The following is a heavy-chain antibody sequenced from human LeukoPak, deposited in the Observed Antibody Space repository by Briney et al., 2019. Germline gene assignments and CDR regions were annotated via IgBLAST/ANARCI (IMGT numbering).Heavy chain of an antibody. Sequence: SQTLSLTCTVSGGSISSGGYYWSWIRQHPGKGLEWIGYIYYSGSTFYNPSLKSRVIISADTSKNQFSLKLSSVTAADTAVYYCARRLPPGGWFDPWGQGTLVTVSS. CDR2: IYYSGST. CDR1: GGSISSGGYY. D-gene: IGHD4-11*01. CDR3: ARRLPPGGWFDP. J-gene: IGHJ5*02. V-gene: IGHV4-31*03.